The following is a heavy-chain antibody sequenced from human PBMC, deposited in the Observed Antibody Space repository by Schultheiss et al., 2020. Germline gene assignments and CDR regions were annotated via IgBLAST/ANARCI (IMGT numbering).Heavy chain of an antibody. V-gene: IGHV3-30*03. J-gene: IGHJ4*02. CDR1: GFTFSSYG. Sequence: GGSLRLSCAASGFTFSSYGMHWVRQAPGKGLEWVAVISYDGSNKYYADSVKGRFTISRENAKNSLYLQMNSLRAGDTAVYYCARDRYGGNSGIDYWGQGTLVTVSS. CDR3: ARDRYGGNSGIDY. D-gene: IGHD4-23*01. CDR2: ISYDGSNK.